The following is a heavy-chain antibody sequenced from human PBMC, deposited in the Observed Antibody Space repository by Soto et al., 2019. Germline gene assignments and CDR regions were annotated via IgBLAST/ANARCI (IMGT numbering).Heavy chain of an antibody. CDR2: ISVSGGST. D-gene: IGHD6-6*01. CDR3: AKEYSSSVFSNDAFDI. CDR1: GFTFNSYA. J-gene: IGHJ3*02. Sequence: EAQLLESGGGLVQPGGSLRLSCAASGFTFNSYAMTWVRQAPGKGLEWVSAISVSGGSTYYADSVKGRFTISRDNSKNTLYLQMNSLRAEDTAVYYCAKEYSSSVFSNDAFDIWGQGTMVTVSS. V-gene: IGHV3-23*01.